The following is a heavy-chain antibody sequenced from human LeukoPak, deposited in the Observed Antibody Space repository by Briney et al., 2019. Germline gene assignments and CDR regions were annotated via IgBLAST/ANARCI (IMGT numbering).Heavy chain of an antibody. J-gene: IGHJ5*02. CDR3: ERNSSSSSPPERYNWFDP. D-gene: IGHD6-6*01. V-gene: IGHV4-38-2*02. CDR1: GYSIGTDYY. Sequence: SETLSLTCTVSGYSIGTDYYWGWIRHPPGKGLEWIGSIYNSGSTYYNPSLKSRITISVDPSKNQFSLKLSSVTAADTAVYYCERNSSSSSPPERYNWFDPWGQGTLVTVSS. CDR2: IYNSGST.